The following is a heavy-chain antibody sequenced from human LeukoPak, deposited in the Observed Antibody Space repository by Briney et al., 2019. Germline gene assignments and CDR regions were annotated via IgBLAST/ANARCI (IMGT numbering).Heavy chain of an antibody. CDR1: GGSISSDSYY. D-gene: IGHD6-13*01. Sequence: PSETLSLTCTVSGGSISSDSYYWSWIRQPAGKGLEWIGRIYTTGSANYNPSLKSRVTISIDTSKNQFSLKLSSVTAADTAVYYCARDDLGETADGTLWGRGTLVTVSS. CDR3: ARDDLGETADGTL. J-gene: IGHJ2*01. CDR2: IYTTGSA. V-gene: IGHV4-61*02.